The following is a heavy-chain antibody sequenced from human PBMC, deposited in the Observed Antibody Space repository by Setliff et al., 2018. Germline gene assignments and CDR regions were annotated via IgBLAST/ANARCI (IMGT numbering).Heavy chain of an antibody. D-gene: IGHD6-25*01. CDR3: ARAGLAAAGRKGVFDH. CDR2: INPNSGGA. CDR1: GYIFTDYY. Sequence: ASVKVSCKASGYIFTDYYMHWVRQAPGQELGWMGRINPNSGGANYAQKFQGRVTMTRDTSTSTVYMELNSLTSDDTAVYYCARAGLAAAGRKGVFDHWGQGTLVTVSS. V-gene: IGHV1-2*06. J-gene: IGHJ4*02.